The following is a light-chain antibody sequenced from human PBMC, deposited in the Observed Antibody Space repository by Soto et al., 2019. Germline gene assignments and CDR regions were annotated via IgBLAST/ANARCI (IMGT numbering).Light chain of an antibody. Sequence: DIQMTQSPSSLSASVGDRVTITCRASQGISNYLAWYQQKPGKVPKLLIYAASTLQSGVPSRFSCSGSGIDFTLTISSLQPEDVATYYCQKYNSAPPWTFGQGTKVEIK. CDR1: QGISNY. CDR3: QKYNSAPPWT. CDR2: AAS. J-gene: IGKJ1*01. V-gene: IGKV1-27*01.